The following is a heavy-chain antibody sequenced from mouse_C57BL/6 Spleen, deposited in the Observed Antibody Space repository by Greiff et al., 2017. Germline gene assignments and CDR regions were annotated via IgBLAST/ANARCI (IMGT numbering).Heavy chain of an antibody. Sequence: QVQLQQPGAELVKPGASVKLSCKASGYTFTSYWMHWVKQRPGRGLECIGRIDPNSGGTKYNEKFKSKATLTVDKPSSTAYMQLSSLTSEDSAVYYCARGTGTLYYAMDYWGQGTSVTVSS. J-gene: IGHJ4*01. V-gene: IGHV1-72*01. CDR3: ARGTGTLYYAMDY. CDR2: IDPNSGGT. CDR1: GYTFTSYW. D-gene: IGHD4-1*01.